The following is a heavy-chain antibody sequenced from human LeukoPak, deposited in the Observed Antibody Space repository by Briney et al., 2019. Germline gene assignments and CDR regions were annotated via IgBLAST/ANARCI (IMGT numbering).Heavy chain of an antibody. CDR2: ISPNSGGT. J-gene: IGHJ4*02. D-gene: IGHD3-10*01. CDR3: ASRVAMLWFGQSDLDY. Sequence: GASVKVSCKASGYTFTGYYMHLVRQAHGRGLEWMGWISPNSGGTNYAQKFQGRVTMTRDTSISTAYMELSRLRSDDTAVYYCASRVAMLWFGQSDLDYWGKGTLVTVSS. CDR1: GYTFTGYY. V-gene: IGHV1-2*02.